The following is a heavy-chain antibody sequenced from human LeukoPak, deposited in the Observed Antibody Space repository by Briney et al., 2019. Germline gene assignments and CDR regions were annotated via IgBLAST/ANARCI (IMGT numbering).Heavy chain of an antibody. Sequence: SETLSLTCAVYGGSFSGYYWSWIRQPPGKGLEWIGSIYYSGSTYYNPSLKSRVTISVDTSKNQFSLKLSSVTAADTAVYYCARYKSSSWLNWFDPWGQGTLVTVSS. CDR1: GGSFSGYY. D-gene: IGHD6-13*01. CDR3: ARYKSSSWLNWFDP. V-gene: IGHV4-34*01. J-gene: IGHJ5*02. CDR2: IYYSGST.